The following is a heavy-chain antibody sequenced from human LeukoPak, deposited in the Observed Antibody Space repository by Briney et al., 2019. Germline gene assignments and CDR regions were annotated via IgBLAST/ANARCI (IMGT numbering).Heavy chain of an antibody. CDR3: ARVVRAALDFDY. CDR2: IYYSGST. V-gene: IGHV4-61*01. CDR1: GGSVSSGSYY. J-gene: IGHJ4*02. D-gene: IGHD6-25*01. Sequence: SETLSLTCTVSGGSVSSGSYYWSWIRQPPGKGLEWIGYIYYSGSTNHNPSLKSRVTISVDTSKNQFSLKLSSVTAADTAVYYCARVVRAALDFDYWGQGTLVTVSS.